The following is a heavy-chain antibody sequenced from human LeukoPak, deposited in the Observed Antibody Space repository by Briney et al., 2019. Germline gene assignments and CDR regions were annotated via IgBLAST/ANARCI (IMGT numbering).Heavy chain of an antibody. J-gene: IGHJ3*02. CDR2: IKQDGSEK. CDR3: ATVATMEAFDI. CDR1: GFTFSSYW. D-gene: IGHD5-12*01. V-gene: IGHV3-7*01. Sequence: GGSLRLSCAASGFTFSSYWMSWVRQAPGKGLEWVANIKQDGSEKYYVDSVKGRFTISRDNAKNSLYLQMNSLRAEDTAVYYCATVATMEAFDIWGQGTMVTVSS.